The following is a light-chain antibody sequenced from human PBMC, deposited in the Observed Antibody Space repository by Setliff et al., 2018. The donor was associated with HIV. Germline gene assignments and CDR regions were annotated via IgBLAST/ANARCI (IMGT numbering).Light chain of an antibody. J-gene: IGLJ2*01. CDR3: NIVI. V-gene: IGLV2-23*01. Sequence: QSALAQPASVSGSPGQSITISCTGSSSDVGSYNLVSWYQQHPGKAPKLIIYEGRKRPSGVSNRLSGSKSGNTASLTISGLQAEDGADYAANIVIFGGGTKVTVL. CDR1: SSDVGSYNL. CDR2: EGR.